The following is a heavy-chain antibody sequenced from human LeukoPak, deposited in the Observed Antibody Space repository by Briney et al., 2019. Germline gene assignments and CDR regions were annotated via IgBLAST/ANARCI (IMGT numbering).Heavy chain of an antibody. V-gene: IGHV4-30-4*07. CDR1: GGSISSGVYS. CDR2: IYYGGNT. D-gene: IGHD3-3*01. Sequence: PSETLSLTCAVSGGSISSGVYSWSWVRQPPGKGLEWIGYIYYGGNTYYNPSLKSRLTISLDTSNNQFSLKLSSVTAADTAVYYCARGFLEWLHYYYMDVWGKGTTVTVSS. CDR3: ARGFLEWLHYYYMDV. J-gene: IGHJ6*03.